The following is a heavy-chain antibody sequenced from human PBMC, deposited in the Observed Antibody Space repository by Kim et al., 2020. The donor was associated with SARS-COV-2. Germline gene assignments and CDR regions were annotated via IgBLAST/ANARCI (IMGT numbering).Heavy chain of an antibody. D-gene: IGHD6-19*01. CDR3: ARQGTQWLVDY. CDR2: IDPSDSYT. Sequence: GESLKISCKGSGYSFTSYWISWVRQMPGKGQEWMGRIDPSDSYTNYSPSFQGHVTISADKPISTAYLQWSSLKASDTAMYYCARQGTQWLVDYWGQGTLVTVSS. V-gene: IGHV5-10-1*01. CDR1: GYSFTSYW. J-gene: IGHJ4*02.